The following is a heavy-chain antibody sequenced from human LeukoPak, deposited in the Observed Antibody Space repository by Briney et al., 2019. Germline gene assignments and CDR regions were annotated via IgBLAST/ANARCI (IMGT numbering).Heavy chain of an antibody. Sequence: ASVTVSFKASGYTFTSYGISWVRQAPGQGLEWMGWISVYNGNTKYTQKLQGRVTMTTDTSTSTAYMELRSLRSDETAVYYCATSIYCSGGNCYSVVTDYDAFDIWGQGTMVTVSS. CDR3: ATSIYCSGGNCYSVVTDYDAFDI. V-gene: IGHV1-18*01. J-gene: IGHJ3*02. CDR1: GYTFTSYG. D-gene: IGHD2-15*01. CDR2: ISVYNGNT.